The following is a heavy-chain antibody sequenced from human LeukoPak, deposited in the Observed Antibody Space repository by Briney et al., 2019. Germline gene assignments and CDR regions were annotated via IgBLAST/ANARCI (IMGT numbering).Heavy chain of an antibody. CDR3: AESYYYGSGSFLDAFDI. D-gene: IGHD3-10*01. CDR1: GGTFSSYA. J-gene: IGHJ3*02. CDR2: IIPIFGTA. V-gene: IGHV1-69*13. Sequence: SVKVSCKASGGTFSSYAISWVRQAPGQGLEWMGGIIPIFGTANYAQKFQGRVTITADESTSTAYMELSSLRSEDTAVYYCAESYYYGSGSFLDAFDIWGQGTMVTVSS.